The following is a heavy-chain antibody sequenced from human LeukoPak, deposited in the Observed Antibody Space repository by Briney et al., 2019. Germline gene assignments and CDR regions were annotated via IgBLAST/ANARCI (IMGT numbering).Heavy chain of an antibody. Sequence: GGSLRLSCAASGFTFSSYDMNWVRQAPGKGLEWVASIKQDASEKYYVDSVKGRFTISRDNAKNSLYLQMNSLRAEDAAIYHCARNRGYCSDGICYSVFDYWGQGTLVTVSS. CDR3: ARNRGYCSDGICYSVFDY. V-gene: IGHV3-7*01. CDR1: GFTFSSYD. CDR2: IKQDASEK. D-gene: IGHD2-15*01. J-gene: IGHJ4*02.